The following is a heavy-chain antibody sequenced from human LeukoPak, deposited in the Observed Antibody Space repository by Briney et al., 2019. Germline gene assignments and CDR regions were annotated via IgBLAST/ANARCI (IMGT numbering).Heavy chain of an antibody. CDR3: TTERCSGGSCYPFDY. CDR2: IKSKTDGGTT. J-gene: IGHJ4*02. D-gene: IGHD2-15*01. Sequence: GGSLRLSCAASGFTFSNAWMSWVRQAPGKGLEWVGRIKSKTDGGTTDYAAPVKGRFTISRDDSKNTLYLQMNSLKTEDTAVYYCTTERCSGGSCYPFDYWGQGTLVTVPS. CDR1: GFTFSNAW. V-gene: IGHV3-15*01.